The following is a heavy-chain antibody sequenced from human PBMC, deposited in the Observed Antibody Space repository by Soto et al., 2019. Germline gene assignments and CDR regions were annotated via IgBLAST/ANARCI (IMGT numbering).Heavy chain of an antibody. CDR1: GGTFSSYA. D-gene: IGHD2-21*02. Sequence: VKVSCKASGGTFSSYAISWLRQAPGQGLEWMGGIVPIFGTANYAQKFQGRVTITADESTSTAYMELSSLRSEDTAVYYCARGGGDWSWNDYWGQGTLVTVSS. J-gene: IGHJ4*02. CDR2: IVPIFGTA. V-gene: IGHV1-69*13. CDR3: ARGGGDWSWNDY.